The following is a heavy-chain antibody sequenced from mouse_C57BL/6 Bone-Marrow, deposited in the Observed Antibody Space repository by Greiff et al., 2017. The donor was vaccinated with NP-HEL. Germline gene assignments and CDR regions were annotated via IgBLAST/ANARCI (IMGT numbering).Heavy chain of an antibody. J-gene: IGHJ4*01. CDR1: GFSFNTYA. CDR2: IRSKSNNYAT. CDR3: VRHKVVATDYAMDY. V-gene: IGHV10-1*01. Sequence: EVKLLESGGGLVQPKGSLKLSCAASGFSFNTYAMNWVRQAPGKGLEWVARIRSKSNNYATYYADSVKDRFTISRDDSESMLYLQMNNLKTEDTAMYYCVRHKVVATDYAMDYWGQGTSVTVSS. D-gene: IGHD1-1*01.